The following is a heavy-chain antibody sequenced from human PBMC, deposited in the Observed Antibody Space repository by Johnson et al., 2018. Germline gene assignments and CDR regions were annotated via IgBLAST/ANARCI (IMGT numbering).Heavy chain of an antibody. Sequence: QLVESGGGLVQPGGSLRLSCAASGFTFSSYAMSWVRQAPGKGLEWVSAISGSGGSTYYEDSVTGRFTISGDNSKNTLYLQMNSLRAEDPAVYYWAKAEGYCSGGSCYPAYYYYYMDVWGKGTTVTVSS. CDR3: AKAEGYCSGGSCYPAYYYYYMDV. J-gene: IGHJ6*03. CDR1: GFTFSSYA. V-gene: IGHV3-23*02. D-gene: IGHD2-15*01. CDR2: ISGSGGST.